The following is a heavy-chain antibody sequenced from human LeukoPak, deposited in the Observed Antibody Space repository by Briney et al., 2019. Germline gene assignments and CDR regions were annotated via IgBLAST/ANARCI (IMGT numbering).Heavy chain of an antibody. CDR3: ARHPLVGRAFSYAYYFDY. V-gene: IGHV4-59*08. Sequence: PSATLSLTCTISGGFISTYYWNWVRQAPGKGPEWVGYYPYSGNTDYNPSLESRVTISVDTSKNQFSLKLTSVTAADTAVYYCARHPLVGRAFSYAYYFDYWGQGTLVTVSS. J-gene: IGHJ4*02. CDR2: YPYSGNT. CDR1: GGFISTYY. D-gene: IGHD3-16*01.